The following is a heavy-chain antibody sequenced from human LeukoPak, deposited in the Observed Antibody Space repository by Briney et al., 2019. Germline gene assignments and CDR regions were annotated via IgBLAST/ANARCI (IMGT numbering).Heavy chain of an antibody. Sequence: KPSETMSLTCTVSGYSISSGYYWGWIRQPPGKGLEWIGSIYHSGSTYYNPSLKSRVTISVDTSKNQFSLKLSSVTAADTAVYYCARDAQWELRAFDVWGRGTMVIVSS. CDR3: ARDAQWELRAFDV. D-gene: IGHD4-23*01. CDR1: GYSISSGYY. V-gene: IGHV4-38-2*02. CDR2: IYHSGST. J-gene: IGHJ3*01.